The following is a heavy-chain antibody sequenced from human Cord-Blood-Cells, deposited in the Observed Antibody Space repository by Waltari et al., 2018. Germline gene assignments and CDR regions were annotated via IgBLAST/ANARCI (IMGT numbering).Heavy chain of an antibody. D-gene: IGHD2-15*01. J-gene: IGHJ3*02. CDR1: GGSISSSNW. Sequence: QVQLQESGPGLVKPSGTLSLTCAVSGGSISSSNWWSWVRQPPGKGLEWIGEIYHSGSTNYNPSLKSRVTISVDKSKNQFSLKLSSVTAADTAVDYCARSIVVVVAATGMDAFDIWGQGTMVTVSS. CDR3: ARSIVVVVAATGMDAFDI. CDR2: IYHSGST. V-gene: IGHV4-4*02.